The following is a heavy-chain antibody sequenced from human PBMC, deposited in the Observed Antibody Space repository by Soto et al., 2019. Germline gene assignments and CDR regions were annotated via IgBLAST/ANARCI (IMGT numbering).Heavy chain of an antibody. CDR2: IKSKTDGGTT. Sequence: GGSLRLSCSASGFPFSNAWMNWVRQAPGKGLEWVGRIKSKTDGGTTDYAAPVKGRFTISRDDSKNTLYLQMNSLKTEDTAVYYCTTDPVTMIVVVPSSGWGQGTLVTVSS. D-gene: IGHD3-22*01. CDR3: TTDPVTMIVVVPSSG. CDR1: GFPFSNAW. V-gene: IGHV3-15*07. J-gene: IGHJ4*02.